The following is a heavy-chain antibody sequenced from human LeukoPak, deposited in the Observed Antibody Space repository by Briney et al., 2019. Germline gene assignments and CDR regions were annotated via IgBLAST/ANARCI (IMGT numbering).Heavy chain of an antibody. V-gene: IGHV3-21*01. CDR1: GFTFSSYS. D-gene: IGHD6-13*01. CDR3: ARVPHGSGYSSSWYPRWFDP. CDR2: ISSSSSYI. Sequence: GGSLRLSCAASGFTFSSYSMNWVRQAPGKGLEWVSSISSSSSYIYYADSVKGRFTISRDNAKNSLYLQMNGLRAEDTAVYYCARVPHGSGYSSSWYPRWFDPWGQGTLVTVSS. J-gene: IGHJ5*02.